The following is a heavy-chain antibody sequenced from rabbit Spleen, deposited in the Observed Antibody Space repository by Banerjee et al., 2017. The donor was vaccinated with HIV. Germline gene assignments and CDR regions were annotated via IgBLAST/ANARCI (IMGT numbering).Heavy chain of an antibody. Sequence: QSLEESGGGLVKPGASLTLTCTASGVSFSFSSYMCWVRQAPGKGLEWIACTAGGRSSFTYYASWAKGRFTISKASSTTVTLQMTSLTAADTATYFCARATNSGGWLWRYGMDLWGPGTLVTVS. CDR3: ARATNSGGWLWRYGMDL. J-gene: IGHJ6*01. V-gene: IGHV1S40*01. CDR1: GVSFSFSSY. D-gene: IGHD1-1*01. CDR2: TAGGRSSFT.